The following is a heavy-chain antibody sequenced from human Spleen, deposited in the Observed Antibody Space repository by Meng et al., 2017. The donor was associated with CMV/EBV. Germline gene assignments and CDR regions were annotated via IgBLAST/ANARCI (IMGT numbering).Heavy chain of an antibody. J-gene: IGHJ4*02. Sequence: LIFSDYNMNWVRRAPGKGLEWVAVISYDGSNKHYADSVKGRFTISRDNSKNTLYLQMNSLGGDDTAMYYCAREDLVVVPAAAKTFDLWGQGTLVTVSS. CDR2: ISYDGSNK. V-gene: IGHV3-30*19. CDR3: AREDLVVVPAAAKTFDL. CDR1: LIFSDYN. D-gene: IGHD2-2*01.